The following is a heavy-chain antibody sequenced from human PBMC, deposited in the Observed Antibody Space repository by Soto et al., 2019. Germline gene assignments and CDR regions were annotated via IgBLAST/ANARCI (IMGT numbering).Heavy chain of an antibody. CDR3: ARDSFYDSNNWFDP. D-gene: IGHD3-3*01. V-gene: IGHV4-59*12. J-gene: IGHJ5*02. Sequence: PSETLSLTCTVSGGSISSYYWSWIRQPPGKGLEWIGYIYYSGSTNYNPSLKSRVTISVDTSKNQFSLKLSSVTAADTAVYYCARDSFYDSNNWFDPWGQGTLVTVSS. CDR1: GGSISSYY. CDR2: IYYSGST.